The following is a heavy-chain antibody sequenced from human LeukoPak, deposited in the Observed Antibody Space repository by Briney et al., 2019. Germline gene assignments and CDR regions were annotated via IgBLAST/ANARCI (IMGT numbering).Heavy chain of an antibody. D-gene: IGHD1-26*01. CDR2: IYSGGST. Sequence: PGGSLRLSCAASGFTVSSNYMSWVRQAPGKGLEWVSVIYSGGSTYYADPVKGRFAISRDNSKNTLYLQMNSLRAEDTAVYYCAREGGSGSRYFGYWSQGTPVTVSS. CDR1: GFTVSSNY. V-gene: IGHV3-53*01. J-gene: IGHJ4*02. CDR3: AREGGSGSRYFGY.